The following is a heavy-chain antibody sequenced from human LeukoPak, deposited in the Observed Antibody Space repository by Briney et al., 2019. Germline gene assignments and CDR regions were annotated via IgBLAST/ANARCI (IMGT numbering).Heavy chain of an antibody. CDR1: GGSFSGDY. CDR2: INRSGRA. V-gene: IGHV4-34*01. D-gene: IGHD3-3*01. CDR3: ARHKIVITMLGVHRWFDP. J-gene: IGHJ5*02. Sequence: ASETLTLTCAVYGGSFSGDYWSWIRQPPGKGLEWIGDINRSGRAVYNTSLKSRVIISVDTSKNQFSLKVNSVTAADTAVYYCARHKIVITMLGVHRWFDPWGQGTLVAVSS.